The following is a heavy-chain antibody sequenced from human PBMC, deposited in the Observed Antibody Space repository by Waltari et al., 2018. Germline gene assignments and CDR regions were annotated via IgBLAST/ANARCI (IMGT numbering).Heavy chain of an antibody. CDR1: GFTFSTYV. D-gene: IGHD7-27*01. CDR3: ARGSGVDY. J-gene: IGHJ4*02. Sequence: EVQLLESGGGLVQPGGSLRLSCAASGFTFSTYVMNWVRQAPGKGLEWVSSISDGGGIINYADSVKGRFTIARDNSNNTVYLQMKSLRAEDTAVDYCARGSGVDYWGQGTLVTISS. CDR2: ISDGGGII. V-gene: IGHV3-23*01.